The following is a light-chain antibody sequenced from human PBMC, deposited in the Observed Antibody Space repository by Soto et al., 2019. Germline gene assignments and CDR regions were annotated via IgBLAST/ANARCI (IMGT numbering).Light chain of an antibody. V-gene: IGLV2-14*01. CDR2: DVT. CDR1: SSDVGGSNH. J-gene: IGLJ1*01. CDR3: VSFTSSTTYV. Sequence: QSALTQPASVSDSPGQSITISCTGTSSDVGGSNHVSWYQQHPGKAPELMIYDVTNRPSGVSHRFSGSKSGSTASLIISGLQAEGEADYYCVSFTSSTTYVFGTGTKVTVL.